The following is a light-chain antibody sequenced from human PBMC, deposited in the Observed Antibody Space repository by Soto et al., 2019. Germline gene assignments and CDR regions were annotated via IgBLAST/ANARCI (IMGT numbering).Light chain of an antibody. CDR3: QYYGSSPWT. CDR2: SAF. J-gene: IGKJ1*01. Sequence: EIVWTQSPGTMSLATGDRGTLSCRASQSVSSNYLAWYQQKPGQAPRLLIYSAFSRATGIPDRFSGSGSGTDFTLTISRLEPEDFAVYYCQYYGSSPWTFGQGTKVEIK. V-gene: IGKV3-20*01. CDR1: QSVSSNY.